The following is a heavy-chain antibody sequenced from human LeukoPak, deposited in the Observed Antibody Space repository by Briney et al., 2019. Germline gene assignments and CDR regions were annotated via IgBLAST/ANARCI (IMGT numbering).Heavy chain of an antibody. J-gene: IGHJ3*02. CDR2: INHSGST. D-gene: IGHD1-1*01. Sequence: PSETLSLTCAVYGGSFSGYYWSWIRQPPGKGLEWIGEINHSGSTNYNPSLKSRVTISVDTSKNQFSLKLSSVTAADTAVYYCASLHLGGTTEAFDIWGQGTMVTVSS. CDR3: ASLHLGGTTEAFDI. V-gene: IGHV4-34*01. CDR1: GGSFSGYY.